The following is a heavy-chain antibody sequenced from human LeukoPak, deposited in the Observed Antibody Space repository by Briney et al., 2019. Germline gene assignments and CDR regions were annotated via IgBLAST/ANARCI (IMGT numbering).Heavy chain of an antibody. Sequence: GGSLRLSCAASGFTFDDYGMSWVPQAPGKGLEWVSGINWNGGSTGYADSVKGRFTISRDNAKNSLYLQMNSLRAEDTALYYCARVYYDSSGYYGHAFDIWGQGTMVTVSS. CDR2: INWNGGST. CDR1: GFTFDDYG. CDR3: ARVYYDSSGYYGHAFDI. D-gene: IGHD3-22*01. J-gene: IGHJ3*02. V-gene: IGHV3-20*04.